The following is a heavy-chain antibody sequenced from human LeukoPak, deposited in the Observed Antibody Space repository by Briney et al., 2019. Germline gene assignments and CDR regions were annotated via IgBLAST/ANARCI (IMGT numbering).Heavy chain of an antibody. D-gene: IGHD3-22*01. CDR1: SGSIGSYY. Sequence: SETLSLTCTVSSGSIGSYYWSWIRQPPGKGQEWIGYIYYSGSTNYSPSLKSRVTISVDTSKNQFSLKLSSVTASDTAMYYCARSERITMILGGAFDIWGQGTMVTVSS. CDR2: IYYSGST. V-gene: IGHV4-59*08. J-gene: IGHJ3*02. CDR3: ARSERITMILGGAFDI.